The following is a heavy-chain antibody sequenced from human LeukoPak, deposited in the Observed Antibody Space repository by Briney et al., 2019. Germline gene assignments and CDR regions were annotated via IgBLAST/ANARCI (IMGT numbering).Heavy chain of an antibody. V-gene: IGHV3-30*18. Sequence: PGGSLRLSCAASGFTFSSYGMHWVRQAPGKGLEWVAVISYDGSNKYYADSVKGRFTISRDNSKNTLYLQMNSLRAEDTAVYYCAKDHNGYVDYWGQGTLVTVSS. CDR3: AKDHNGYVDY. J-gene: IGHJ4*02. CDR2: ISYDGSNK. CDR1: GFTFSSYG. D-gene: IGHD2-8*01.